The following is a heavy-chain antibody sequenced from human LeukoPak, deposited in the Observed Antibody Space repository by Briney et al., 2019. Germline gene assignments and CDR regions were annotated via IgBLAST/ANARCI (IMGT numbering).Heavy chain of an antibody. CDR3: ARKGGPATYFDY. V-gene: IGHV3-20*04. J-gene: IGHJ4*02. Sequence: GGSLRLSCAASGFTFDDYGMSWVRQAPGKGLEWVSGINWNGGSTGYADSVKGRFTISRDNAKNSLNLQMNSLRAEDTALYYCARKGGPATYFDYWGQGTLVTVSS. CDR1: GFTFDDYG. D-gene: IGHD2-2*01. CDR2: INWNGGST.